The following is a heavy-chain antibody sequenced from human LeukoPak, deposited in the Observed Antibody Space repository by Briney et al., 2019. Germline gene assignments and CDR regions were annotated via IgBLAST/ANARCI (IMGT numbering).Heavy chain of an antibody. Sequence: PSETPSLTCTVSGGSISSYYWSWIRQPPGKGLEWIGYIYYSGSTNYNPSLKSRVTISVDTSKNQFSLKLSSVTAADTAVYYCAREDSLVGTTDWGQGTLVTVSS. J-gene: IGHJ4*02. V-gene: IGHV4-59*01. CDR2: IYYSGST. D-gene: IGHD1-14*01. CDR3: AREDSLVGTTD. CDR1: GGSISSYY.